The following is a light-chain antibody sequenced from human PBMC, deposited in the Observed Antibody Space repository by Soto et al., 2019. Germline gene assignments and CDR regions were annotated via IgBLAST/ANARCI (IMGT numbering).Light chain of an antibody. CDR2: DAS. V-gene: IGKV3-11*01. J-gene: IGKJ3*01. CDR3: QQRTNWLT. Sequence: EIVLTQSPATLSLSPGERATLSCRASQNVSTYLAWYQQKPGQAPRLLIYDASNRATGIPARFSGSGSGTYVTLTISSLEPEDVAVYYCQQRTNWLTFGPGTKVDIK. CDR1: QNVSTY.